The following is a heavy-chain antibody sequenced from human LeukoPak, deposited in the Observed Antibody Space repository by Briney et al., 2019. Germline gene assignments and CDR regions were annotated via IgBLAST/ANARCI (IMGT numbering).Heavy chain of an antibody. V-gene: IGHV4-34*01. CDR3: ARVPGTMGFDY. D-gene: IGHD1-1*01. J-gene: IGHJ4*02. Sequence: PSETLSLTCAVYGGSFSGYYWSWIRQPPGKGLEWIGEINHSGSTNYNPSLKSRVTISVDTSKNQFSLKLSSVTAADTAVYYCARVPGTMGFDYWAREPWSPSPQ. CDR1: GGSFSGYY. CDR2: INHSGST.